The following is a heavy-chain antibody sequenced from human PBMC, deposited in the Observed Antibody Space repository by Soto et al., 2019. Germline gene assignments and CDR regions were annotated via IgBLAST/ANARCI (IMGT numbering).Heavy chain of an antibody. CDR3: ARSVAVPGAHIDY. CDR1: GGSTSGSY. V-gene: IGHV4-59*01. Sequence: ETLSLTCSVSGGSTSGSYWSWLRQSPGKGLEWLGYVYYTGSTNYSPSLRSRVSISVDTSKNEFSLRLSSVTAADTAVYFCARSVAVPGAHIDYWGQGTQVTVSS. CDR2: VYYTGST. J-gene: IGHJ4*02. D-gene: IGHD6-19*01.